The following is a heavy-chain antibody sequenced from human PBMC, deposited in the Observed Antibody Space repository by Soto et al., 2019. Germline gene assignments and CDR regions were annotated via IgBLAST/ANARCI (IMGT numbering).Heavy chain of an antibody. J-gene: IGHJ4*02. Sequence: SETLSLTCSVSGGSVSSGRYYWTWIRQPPGKGLEWIGYMYDSGSTNYNPSLKSRVTISVDTSKNQFSLKLNSMTAAVTAVYYCARHNYGSGSTYFYYWGQGTLVTVSS. CDR3: ARHNYGSGSTYFYY. CDR2: MYDSGST. V-gene: IGHV4-61*01. D-gene: IGHD3-10*01. CDR1: GGSVSSGRYY.